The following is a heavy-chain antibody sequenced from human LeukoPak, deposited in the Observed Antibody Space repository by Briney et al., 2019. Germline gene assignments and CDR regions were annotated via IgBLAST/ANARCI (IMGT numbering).Heavy chain of an antibody. Sequence: GGTLRLSCAVSGFTFSSYGMSWVRQAPGKGLEWVSAISGSGSSTYYADSVKGRFTISRDNSRNTLYLQMNSLRAEDTAVYYCAKDEDAYCSGGSCYKGSDYWGQGTLVTVSS. J-gene: IGHJ4*02. CDR3: AKDEDAYCSGGSCYKGSDY. CDR2: ISGSGSST. CDR1: GFTFSSYG. D-gene: IGHD2-15*01. V-gene: IGHV3-23*01.